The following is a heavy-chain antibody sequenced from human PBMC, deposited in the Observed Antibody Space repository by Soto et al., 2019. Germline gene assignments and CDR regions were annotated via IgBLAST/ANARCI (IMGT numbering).Heavy chain of an antibody. CDR1: GFTFSSYS. Sequence: PGGPLRVSCAASGFTFSSYSMNWVRQAPGKGLEWVSSISSSSSYIYYADSVKGRFTISRDNAKNSLYLQMNSLRAEDTAVYYCARKYDSSGYECFDPWGQGTLVTVSS. J-gene: IGHJ5*02. CDR2: ISSSSSYI. V-gene: IGHV3-21*01. D-gene: IGHD3-22*01. CDR3: ARKYDSSGYECFDP.